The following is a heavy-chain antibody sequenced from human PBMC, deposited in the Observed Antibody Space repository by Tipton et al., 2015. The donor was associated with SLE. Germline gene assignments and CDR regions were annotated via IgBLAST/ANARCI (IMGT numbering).Heavy chain of an antibody. J-gene: IGHJ6*02. Sequence: SLRLSCAASGFIFRSYGMHWVRQAPDKGLEWVAVIWYDGSNKYYADSVKGRLTISRDNSKNTLYLQMNSLRAEDTAVYYCAKDGAGYSSGWYGGYYYGMDVWGQGTTVTVSS. V-gene: IGHV3-33*06. CDR3: AKDGAGYSSGWYGGYYYGMDV. D-gene: IGHD6-19*01. CDR1: GFIFRSYG. CDR2: IWYDGSNK.